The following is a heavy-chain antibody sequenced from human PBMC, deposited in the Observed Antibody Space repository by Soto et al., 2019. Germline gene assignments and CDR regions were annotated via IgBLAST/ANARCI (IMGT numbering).Heavy chain of an antibody. CDR3: ARGDNSVLFMDV. J-gene: IGHJ6*02. CDR1: EYTFKAYY. V-gene: IGHV1-2*04. Sequence: QVQLVQSGAEVKKPGASVKVSCKASEYTFKAYYMHWVRQAPGQGLEWMGWINPNNGGTNYAQKFQGWVTMTRDTSINTAYMELRGLKFDDTAVYYCARGDNSVLFMDVWGQGTAVTVSS. D-gene: IGHD1-20*01. CDR2: INPNNGGT.